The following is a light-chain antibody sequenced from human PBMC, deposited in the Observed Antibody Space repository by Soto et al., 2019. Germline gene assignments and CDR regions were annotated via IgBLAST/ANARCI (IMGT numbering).Light chain of an antibody. CDR3: ELYGTSPCMYT. J-gene: IGKJ2*01. CDR1: HSVSSTY. V-gene: IGKV3-20*01. CDR2: GAS. Sequence: IVLTQSPGTLSLSPGERATFSCRASHSVSSTYLAWYQQKPGQAPRLLIYGASSRATDIPDRFSGSASGSDFSLTISRWDPEYFAVYYCELYGTSPCMYTCSHGTMLEI.